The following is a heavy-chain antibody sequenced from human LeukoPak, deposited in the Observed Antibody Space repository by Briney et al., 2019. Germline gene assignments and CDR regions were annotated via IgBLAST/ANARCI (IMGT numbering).Heavy chain of an antibody. CDR2: MNPNSGNT. J-gene: IGHJ4*02. D-gene: IGHD3-9*01. Sequence: ASVKVSCKASGYTFTSYDINWVRQATGQGLEWMGWMNPNSGNTGYAQKFQGRVTMTRNTSISTAYMELSSLRSEDTAVYYCASGFYDILTGYPTTLDYWGQGTLVTVSS. CDR3: ASGFYDILTGYPTTLDY. V-gene: IGHV1-8*01. CDR1: GYTFTSYD.